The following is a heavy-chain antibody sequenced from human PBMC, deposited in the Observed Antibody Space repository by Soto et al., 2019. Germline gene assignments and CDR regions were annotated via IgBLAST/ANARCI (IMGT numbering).Heavy chain of an antibody. V-gene: IGHV1-69*01. D-gene: IGHD2-21*01. CDR2: IIPLFGTP. CDR3: ASVSPAICGGGNCFRLDSYFDS. CDR1: GVTFSTSG. Sequence: QVQLVQSGAEVKKPGSSLKVSCKTSGVTFSTSGISWVRQGPGQGLEWMGGIIPLFGTPKYARKFQGRVSLTAADYATATYLELSGLRSDDTAIYYCASVSPAICGGGNCFRLDSYFDSWGQGSQVVVSS. J-gene: IGHJ4*03.